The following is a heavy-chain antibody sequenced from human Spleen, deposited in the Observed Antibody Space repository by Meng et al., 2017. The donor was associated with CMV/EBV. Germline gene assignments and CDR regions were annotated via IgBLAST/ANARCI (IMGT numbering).Heavy chain of an antibody. D-gene: IGHD2-2*02. V-gene: IGHV6-1*01. Sequence: SETLSLTCAISGDSVSSNSAAWNWIRQSPSRGLEWLGRTYYRSKWYNDYAVSVKSRITINPDTSKNQFSLQLNSVTPEDTAVYYCARGRGYCSSTSCYSPYNWFDPWGQGTLVTVSS. J-gene: IGHJ5*02. CDR1: GDSVSSNSAA. CDR2: TYYRSKWYN. CDR3: ARGRGYCSSTSCYSPYNWFDP.